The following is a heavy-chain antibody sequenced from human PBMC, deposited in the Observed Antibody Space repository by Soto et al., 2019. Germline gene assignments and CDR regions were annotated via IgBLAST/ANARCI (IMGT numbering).Heavy chain of an antibody. D-gene: IGHD3-10*01. J-gene: IGHJ4*02. CDR2: IWYDGSNK. CDR3: AREYGSGSYLTDY. Sequence: QVKLVESGGGVVQPGRSLRLSCAASGFTFSSYGMHWVRQAPGKGLEWVAVIWYDGSNKYYADSVKGRFTISRDNSTNTLYLQMNSLRAEDTAVYYCAREYGSGSYLTDYWGQGTLVTVSS. CDR1: GFTFSSYG. V-gene: IGHV3-33*01.